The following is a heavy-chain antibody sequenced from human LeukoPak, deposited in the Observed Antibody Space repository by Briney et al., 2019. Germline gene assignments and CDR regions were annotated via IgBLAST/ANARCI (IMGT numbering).Heavy chain of an antibody. CDR3: ARGVSTYYYGMDV. D-gene: IGHD3-10*01. Sequence: PSETLSLTCTVSGGSISSGSYYWSWIRQPPGKGLEWIGYIYYSGNTNYNPSVKSRVTTSVDTSKNQFSLKVSSVTAADTAVYYCARGVSTYYYGMDVWGQGTTVTVSS. CDR1: GGSISSGSYY. V-gene: IGHV4-61*01. J-gene: IGHJ6*02. CDR2: IYYSGNT.